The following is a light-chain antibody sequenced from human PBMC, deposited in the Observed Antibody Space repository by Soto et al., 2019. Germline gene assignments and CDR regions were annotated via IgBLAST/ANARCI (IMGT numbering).Light chain of an antibody. CDR1: QGVLNNY. CDR2: GAS. V-gene: IGKV3-20*01. CDR3: QQYGSSHRT. J-gene: IGKJ1*01. Sequence: EIVLTQSPGTLSLSPGERVTLSCRASQGVLNNYLAWYQQKPGQPPRLLIYGASRRATGNPDRLSGSGSGTDFTLTISRLEPEDVAVYECQQYGSSHRTFGQWTKVEIQ.